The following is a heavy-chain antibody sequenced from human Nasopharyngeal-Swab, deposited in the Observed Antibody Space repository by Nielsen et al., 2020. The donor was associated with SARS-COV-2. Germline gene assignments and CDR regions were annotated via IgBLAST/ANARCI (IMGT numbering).Heavy chain of an antibody. CDR1: GFTVTNNY. CDR2: IYSGGST. CDR3: ARDTGSYYFDF. D-gene: IGHD3-10*01. Sequence: GGSLRLSCAASGFTVTNNYMTWVRHAPGKGLQWVSVIYSGGSTYYADSVKGRFTISRDNSKNMVYLQMNSLRAEDTAVYYCARDTGSYYFDFWGQGTLVTVSS. V-gene: IGHV3-53*01. J-gene: IGHJ4*02.